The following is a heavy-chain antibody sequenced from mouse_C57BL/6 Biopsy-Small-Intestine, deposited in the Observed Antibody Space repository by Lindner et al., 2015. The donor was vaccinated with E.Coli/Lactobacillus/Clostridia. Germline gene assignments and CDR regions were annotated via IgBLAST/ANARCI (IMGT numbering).Heavy chain of an antibody. Sequence: VQLQESGAELVKPGASVKLSCTASGFNIKDYYMHWVKRRTEQGLEWIGRIDPEDGETKYAPKFQGKATVTADTSSNTAYLQLSSLTSEDTAIYYCAPARSYWYFDVWGTGTTVTVSS. CDR1: GFNIKDYY. J-gene: IGHJ1*03. D-gene: IGHD3-1*01. CDR3: APARSYWYFDV. V-gene: IGHV14-2*01. CDR2: IDPEDGET.